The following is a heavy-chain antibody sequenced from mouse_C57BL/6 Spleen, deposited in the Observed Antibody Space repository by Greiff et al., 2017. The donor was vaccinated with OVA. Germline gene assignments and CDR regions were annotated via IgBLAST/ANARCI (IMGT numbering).Heavy chain of an antibody. CDR2: IDPENGET. V-gene: IGHV14-4*01. D-gene: IGHD1-1*01. J-gene: IGHJ2*01. Sequence: VQLKQSGAELVRPGASVKLSCTASGFNIKDDYMHWVKQRPEQGLEWIGWIDPENGETDYASKFQGEATITADTSSNTAYLQLSSLTSEDSAVYYCTTTPDYYGSSFYFDYWGQGTTLTVSS. CDR3: TTTPDYYGSSFYFDY. CDR1: GFNIKDDY.